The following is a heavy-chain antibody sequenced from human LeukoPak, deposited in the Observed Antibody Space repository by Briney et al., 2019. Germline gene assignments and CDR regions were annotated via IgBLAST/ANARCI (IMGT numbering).Heavy chain of an antibody. CDR3: ARALYDAFDV. CDR1: GFSFSEYY. V-gene: IGHV3-11*01. CDR2: ISPSGSNM. J-gene: IGHJ3*01. Sequence: GGALRLSCEACGFSFSEYYMSGIRQAPGKGPEGVSYISPSGSNMFYADSVKGRFTFSRDNAKTSVYLELSSLRDEDTAVYYCARALYDAFDVWGQGTKVAVSS.